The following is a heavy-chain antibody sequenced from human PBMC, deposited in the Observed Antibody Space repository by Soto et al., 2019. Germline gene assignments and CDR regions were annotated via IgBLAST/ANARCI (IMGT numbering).Heavy chain of an antibody. Sequence: QVQLQESGPGLVKPSETLSLTCTVSGDSVSSGGFYWSWIRQPPGKGLEWIGYIYYAGSTIYNPSLKSRVTVSMDTSKNQFSLKLRSVTAADTAVYYCARGVEMTTKILDSWSQGTLVTVSS. CDR3: ARGVEMTTKILDS. J-gene: IGHJ4*02. V-gene: IGHV4-61*08. D-gene: IGHD4-4*01. CDR2: IYYAGST. CDR1: GDSVSSGGFY.